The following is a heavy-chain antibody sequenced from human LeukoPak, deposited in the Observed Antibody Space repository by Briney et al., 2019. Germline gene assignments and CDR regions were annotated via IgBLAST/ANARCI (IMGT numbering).Heavy chain of an antibody. D-gene: IGHD2-2*02. J-gene: IGHJ4*02. CDR1: GYSFTSYW. Sequence: GESLKISCKGSGYSFTSYWIGWVRQMPGKGLEWMGIIYPGDSDTRYSPSFQGQVTISADKSISTAYLQWSSLKASDTAMYYCARRGYCSSTSCYKIVPFDYWGQGTLVTVSS. CDR2: IYPGDSDT. V-gene: IGHV5-51*01. CDR3: ARRGYCSSTSCYKIVPFDY.